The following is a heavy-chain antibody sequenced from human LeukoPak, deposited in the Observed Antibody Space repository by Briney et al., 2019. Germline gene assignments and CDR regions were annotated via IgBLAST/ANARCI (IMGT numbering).Heavy chain of an antibody. CDR2: INSDGSST. CDR3: ARDLYRIVVVPHYFDY. V-gene: IGHV3-74*01. D-gene: IGHD3-22*01. Sequence: GGSLRLSCADSGFTFSSYWMHCVRQAPGKGLVWVSRINSDGSSTSYADSVKGRFTISRDNAKNTLYLQMNSLRAEDTAVYYCARDLYRIVVVPHYFDYWGQGTLVTVSS. CDR1: GFTFSSYW. J-gene: IGHJ4*02.